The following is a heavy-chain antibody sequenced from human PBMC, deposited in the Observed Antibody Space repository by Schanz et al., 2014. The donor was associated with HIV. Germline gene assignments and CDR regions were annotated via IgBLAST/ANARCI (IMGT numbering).Heavy chain of an antibody. D-gene: IGHD6-19*01. CDR3: ARGSWYSGGWYDDYNYYDVDV. CDR2: IKEDGSAT. V-gene: IGHV3-7*01. CDR1: GFTFNNYA. J-gene: IGHJ6*02. Sequence: EVQLLEFGGGLVRPGGSLRLSCLASGFTFNNYAMSWVRQVPGKGLEWVASIKEDGSATYYVDSVKGRFTISRDNARNSLYLQMNTLRAEDTAVYFCARGSWYSGGWYDDYNYYDVDVWGQGTTVIVSS.